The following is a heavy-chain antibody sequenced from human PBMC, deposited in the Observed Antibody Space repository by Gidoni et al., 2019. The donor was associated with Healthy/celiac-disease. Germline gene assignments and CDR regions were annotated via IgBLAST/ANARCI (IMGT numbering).Heavy chain of an antibody. J-gene: IGHJ5*02. D-gene: IGHD4-4*01. CDR3: AKTHSNYAWFDP. Sequence: QVPLVESGGGVVQPGGSLRLSCAASGFTFSSYGMHWVRQDPGKGLEWVAVIRYDGSNKYYADSVKGRFTISRDNSKNTLYLQMNSLRAEDTAVYYCAKTHSNYAWFDPWGQGTLVTVSS. CDR2: IRYDGSNK. V-gene: IGHV3-30*02. CDR1: GFTFSSYG.